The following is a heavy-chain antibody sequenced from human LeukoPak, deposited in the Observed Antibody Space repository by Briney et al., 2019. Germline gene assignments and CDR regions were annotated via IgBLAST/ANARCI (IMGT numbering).Heavy chain of an antibody. CDR2: IYYSGST. V-gene: IGHV4-59*01. CDR3: ARVRYDFWSGYYCYYGMDV. CDR1: GGPKSSYY. J-gene: IGHJ6*02. Sequence: ETETLLCTVSGGPKSSYYGSWIRQPPGKGLEWIGYIYYSGSTNYNPSLKSRVTISVYTINNQFSLKLRSVTAADTAVYYCARVRYDFWSGYYCYYGMDVWGQGTPVTVSS. D-gene: IGHD3-3*01.